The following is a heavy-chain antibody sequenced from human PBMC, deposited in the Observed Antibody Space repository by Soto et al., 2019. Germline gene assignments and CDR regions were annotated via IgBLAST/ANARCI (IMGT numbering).Heavy chain of an antibody. V-gene: IGHV1-18*01. D-gene: IGHD3-22*01. Sequence: QVPLVQSGAEVKKAGASVKVSCKASGYTFYRYGITWVRQAPGQGLEWMGWINPSNDNTNYAQKFRGRVTMTTDASTSTAHMEPRSLKSDDTAVYYCARDTQQDSNGYYLEWFDPWGQGTLVTVSS. CDR1: GYTFYRYG. CDR3: ARDTQQDSNGYYLEWFDP. J-gene: IGHJ5*02. CDR2: INPSNDNT.